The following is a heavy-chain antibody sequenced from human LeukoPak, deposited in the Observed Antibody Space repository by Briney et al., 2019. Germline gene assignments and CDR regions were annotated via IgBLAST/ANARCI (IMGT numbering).Heavy chain of an antibody. CDR3: ARDWTPTGRYSYGSWFDP. CDR1: GYTFTGYY. D-gene: IGHD5-18*01. CDR2: INPNSGGT. J-gene: IGHJ5*02. Sequence: ASVKVSCKASGYTFTGYYMHWVRQAPGQGLEWMGWINPNSGGTNYAQKFQGRVTMTRDTSIGTAYMELSRLRSDDTAVYYCARDWTPTGRYSYGSWFDPWGQGTLVTVSS. V-gene: IGHV1-2*02.